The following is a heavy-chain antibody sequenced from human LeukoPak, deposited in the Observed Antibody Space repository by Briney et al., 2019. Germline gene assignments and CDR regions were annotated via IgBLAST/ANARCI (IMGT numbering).Heavy chain of an antibody. V-gene: IGHV4-34*01. Sequence: SETLSLNCAVYGGSCSGYYWRWIRQPPGKALEGLREINHSGSTNYTPSLKSRVTISVDPSKNQFSLKLSSVTAADTAVYYCASLDYYGSGSYYKDWFDPWGQGPLVTVSS. CDR2: INHSGST. D-gene: IGHD3-10*01. J-gene: IGHJ5*02. CDR1: GGSCSGYY. CDR3: ASLDYYGSGSYYKDWFDP.